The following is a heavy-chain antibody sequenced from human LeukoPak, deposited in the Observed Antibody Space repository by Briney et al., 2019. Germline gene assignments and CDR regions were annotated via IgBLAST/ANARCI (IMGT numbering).Heavy chain of an antibody. D-gene: IGHD6-13*01. CDR1: GFTFRTYA. CDR3: AKEVAAHRILDAFDF. J-gene: IGHJ3*01. Sequence: GGSLRLSCVASGFTFRTYAMSWVRQAPGKGLEWLSGSNPTDSRDSTYYADSVVGRFTISRDDSKNTLYLQLNSLRADDTAVYYCAKEVAAHRILDAFDFWGQGTLVTVSS. CDR2: SNPTDSRDST. V-gene: IGHV3-23*01.